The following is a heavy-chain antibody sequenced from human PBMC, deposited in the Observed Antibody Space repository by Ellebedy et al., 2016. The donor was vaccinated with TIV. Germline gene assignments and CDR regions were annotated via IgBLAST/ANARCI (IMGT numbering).Heavy chain of an antibody. Sequence: GESLKISCAASGFTFNTHSMNWVRQAPGKGLEWISYISGSDDSTHYSDSVKGRFTIYRDNAKNSLYLQMDSLRAEDTAVYYCATDAVGASPGDVFNIWGQGTMVTVSS. V-gene: IGHV3-48*04. CDR3: ATDAVGASPGDVFNI. J-gene: IGHJ3*02. CDR2: ISGSDDST. CDR1: GFTFNTHS. D-gene: IGHD1-26*01.